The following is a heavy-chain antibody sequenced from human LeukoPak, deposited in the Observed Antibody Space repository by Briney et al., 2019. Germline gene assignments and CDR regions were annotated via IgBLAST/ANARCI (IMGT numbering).Heavy chain of an antibody. CDR3: ARALERPEKFDY. D-gene: IGHD1-1*01. V-gene: IGHV4-39*01. J-gene: IGHJ4*02. CDR1: GGSISNRSSY. Sequence: SETLSLTCSVSGGSISNRSSYWGWIRQPPGKGLEWIGSVYYTGSAYYNPSLKSRVTISVDTSKNQSSLRLNSVPAADTAVYYCARALERPEKFDYWGQGTLVTVSS. CDR2: VYYTGSA.